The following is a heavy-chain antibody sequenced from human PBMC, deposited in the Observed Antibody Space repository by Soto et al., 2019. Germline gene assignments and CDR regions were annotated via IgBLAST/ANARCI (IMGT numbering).Heavy chain of an antibody. CDR1: GGSISSGGYS. J-gene: IGHJ4*02. V-gene: IGHV4-30-2*01. D-gene: IGHD1-1*01. CDR2: IYHSGST. Sequence: SETLSLTCAVSGGSISSGGYSWSWIRQPPGKGLEWIGYIYHSGSTYYNPSLKSRVTISVDRSKNQFSLKLSSVTAADTAVYYCARAVHEGAFDYWGQGTLVTVSS. CDR3: ARAVHEGAFDY.